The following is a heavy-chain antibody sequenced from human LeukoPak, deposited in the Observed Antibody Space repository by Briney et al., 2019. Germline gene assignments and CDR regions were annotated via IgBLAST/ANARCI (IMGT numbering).Heavy chain of an antibody. CDR3: APMGNYYDSSAQRWIRYFQH. CDR1: GFTFSSYA. CDR2: ISGGGGST. V-gene: IGHV3-23*01. Sequence: GGSLRLSCAASASGFTFSSYAMSWVRQAPGKGLEWDSAISGGGGSTYYADSVKGRFTISRDNSKNTLYLQMNSLRAEDTAVYYCAPMGNYYDSSAQRWIRYFQHWGQGTLVTVSS. J-gene: IGHJ1*01. D-gene: IGHD3-22*01.